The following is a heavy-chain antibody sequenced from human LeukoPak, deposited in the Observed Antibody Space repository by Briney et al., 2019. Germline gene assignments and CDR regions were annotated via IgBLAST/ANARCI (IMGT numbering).Heavy chain of an antibody. CDR1: GGSISSGGYY. V-gene: IGHV4-30-2*01. CDR2: IYHSGST. Sequence: SETLSLTCTVSGGSISSGGYYWSWIRQHPGKGLEWIGYIYHSGSTYYNPSLKSRITISVDRSKNQFSLKLSSVTAADTAVYYCARGGYSGYAFDYWGQGTLVTVSS. J-gene: IGHJ4*02. CDR3: ARGGYSGYAFDY. D-gene: IGHD5-12*01.